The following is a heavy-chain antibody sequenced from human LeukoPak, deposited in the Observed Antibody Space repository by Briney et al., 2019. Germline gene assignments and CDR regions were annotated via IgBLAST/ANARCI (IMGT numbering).Heavy chain of an antibody. Sequence: PSETLSLTCTVSGGSISSDGYYWNWIRQRPGKGLEWIGNIYYSGSTYYNPSLKSRVSISLDTSQNQCSLKITSVTAADTAMYFCARDYYDSSGSINWFDTWGPGTLVTVSS. CDR2: IYYSGST. J-gene: IGHJ5*01. V-gene: IGHV4-31*03. CDR3: ARDYYDSSGSINWFDT. CDR1: GGSISSDGYY. D-gene: IGHD3-22*01.